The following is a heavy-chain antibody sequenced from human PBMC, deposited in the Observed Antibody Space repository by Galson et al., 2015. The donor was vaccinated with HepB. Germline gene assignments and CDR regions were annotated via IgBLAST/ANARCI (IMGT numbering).Heavy chain of an antibody. CDR1: GFTFSSYA. D-gene: IGHD6-13*01. V-gene: IGHV3-30-3*01. J-gene: IGHJ5*02. CDR3: ARAEQLLVPHENWFDP. Sequence: SLRLSCAASGFTFSSYAMHWVRQAPGKGLEWVAVISYDGSNKYYADSVKGRFTISRDNSKNTLYLQMNSLRAEDTAVYYCARAEQLLVPHENWFDPWGQGTLVTVSS. CDR2: ISYDGSNK.